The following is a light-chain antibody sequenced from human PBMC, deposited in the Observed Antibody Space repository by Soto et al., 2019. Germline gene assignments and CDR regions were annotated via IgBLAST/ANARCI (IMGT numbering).Light chain of an antibody. Sequence: QSALIQPAPVPGPPGRSITFSGPGTSRDVGGNNYVSWYQQHPGKAPKLMIYDVSNRPSGVSNRFSGSKSGNTASLTISGLQAEDEADYYCSSYTSSILFGGGTKLTVL. CDR1: SRDVGGNNY. V-gene: IGLV2-14*01. CDR2: DVS. CDR3: SSYTSSIL. J-gene: IGLJ2*01.